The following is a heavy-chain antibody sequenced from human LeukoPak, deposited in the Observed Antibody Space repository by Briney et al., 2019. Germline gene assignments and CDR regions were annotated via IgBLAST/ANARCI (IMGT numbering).Heavy chain of an antibody. CDR3: ASPDSSSWYRLDY. Sequence: ASVKVSCKASGYTFIGYYMHWVRQAPGQGLEWMGRINPNSGGTNYAQKFQGRVTMTRDTSISTAYMELSRLRSDDTAVYYCASPDSSSWYRLDYWGQGTLVTLSS. J-gene: IGHJ4*02. CDR2: INPNSGGT. V-gene: IGHV1-2*06. D-gene: IGHD6-13*01. CDR1: GYTFIGYY.